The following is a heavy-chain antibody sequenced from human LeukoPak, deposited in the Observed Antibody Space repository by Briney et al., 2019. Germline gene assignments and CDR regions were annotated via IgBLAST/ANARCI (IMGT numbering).Heavy chain of an antibody. V-gene: IGHV3-30*02. CDR1: GFTFSSYG. CDR3: AKDLNYYMDV. J-gene: IGHJ6*03. CDR2: IHYNGGRK. Sequence: GGSLRLSCAASGFTFSSYGMHWVRQAPGKGLEWVAFIHYNGGRKYYADSVKGRFTISRDNSENTLYLHMNSLRAEDTAVYYCAKDLNYYMDVWGKGTTVTISS.